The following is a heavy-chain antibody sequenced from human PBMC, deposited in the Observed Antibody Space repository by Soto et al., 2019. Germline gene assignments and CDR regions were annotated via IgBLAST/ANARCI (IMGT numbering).Heavy chain of an antibody. J-gene: IGHJ6*02. CDR3: ARERGGKSSTSPAV. CDR1: GFTFSDYY. Sequence: GGSLRLSCAAPGFTFSDYYMSWIRQAPGKGLEWVSYISSSSSYTNYADSVKGRFTISRDNAKNSLYLQMNSLRAEDTAVYYCARERGGKSSTSPAVWGQGTTVTVSS. V-gene: IGHV3-11*06. CDR2: ISSSSSYT. D-gene: IGHD2-2*01.